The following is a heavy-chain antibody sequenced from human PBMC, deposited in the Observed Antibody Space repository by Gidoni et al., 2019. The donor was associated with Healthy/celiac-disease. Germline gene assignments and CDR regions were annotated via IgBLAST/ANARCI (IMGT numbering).Heavy chain of an antibody. CDR1: GYTFTGSY. D-gene: IGHD3-10*01. CDR3: ARGGRRMVRVQVIYYYYGMDV. Sequence: QVQLVQSGAEVKKPGASVKVSCKASGYTFTGSYMHWVRQAPGQGLEWMGWINPNSGGTNYAQKFQGRVTMTRDTSISTAYMELSRLRSDDTAVYYCARGGRRMVRVQVIYYYYGMDVWGQGTTVTVSS. J-gene: IGHJ6*02. CDR2: INPNSGGT. V-gene: IGHV1-2*02.